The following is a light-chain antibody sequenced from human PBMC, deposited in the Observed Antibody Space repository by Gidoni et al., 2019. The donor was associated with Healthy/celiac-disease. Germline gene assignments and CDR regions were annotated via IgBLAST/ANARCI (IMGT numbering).Light chain of an antibody. V-gene: IGKV1-33*01. CDR2: DAS. Sequence: DIPITHSPSSLSASVGDSVTITCQATQDIRNYLNWYQQKPGNAPKLLIYDASNLETGVPSRFSGSGSGTDFTFTISSLQPEDIATYYCQQYDNLPLTFGGGTKVEIK. CDR1: QDIRNY. J-gene: IGKJ4*01. CDR3: QQYDNLPLT.